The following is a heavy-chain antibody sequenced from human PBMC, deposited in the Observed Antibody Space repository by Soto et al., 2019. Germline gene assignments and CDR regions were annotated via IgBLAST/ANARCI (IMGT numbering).Heavy chain of an antibody. D-gene: IGHD2-15*01. V-gene: IGHV3-21*01. CDR2: IRGFSPYT. Sequence: GSLRLSGISSVFTFRTYTMNWVRQAPGKGLEWVSGIRGFSPYTFYAESVKGRFTISRDNAKNSLFLQMNSLRAEDTAVYYCARDRGYDAHDFYYNAMDVWGQGTTVTVSS. CDR3: ARDRGYDAHDFYYNAMDV. J-gene: IGHJ6*02. CDR1: VFTFRTYT.